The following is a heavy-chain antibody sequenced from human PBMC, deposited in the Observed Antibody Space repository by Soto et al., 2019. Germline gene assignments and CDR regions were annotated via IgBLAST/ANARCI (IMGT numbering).Heavy chain of an antibody. CDR1: GYSFTSYW. CDR3: ARLGGYCSSTKCYGGGHY. D-gene: IGHD2-2*01. Sequence: GESLKISCKGSGYSFTSYWIGWVRQMPGKGLEWMGIIYPGDSDTRYSPSFQGQVTISADKSISTAYLQWSSLKASDTAMYYCARLGGYCSSTKCYGGGHYWGQGTQVTVSS. CDR2: IYPGDSDT. V-gene: IGHV5-51*01. J-gene: IGHJ4*02.